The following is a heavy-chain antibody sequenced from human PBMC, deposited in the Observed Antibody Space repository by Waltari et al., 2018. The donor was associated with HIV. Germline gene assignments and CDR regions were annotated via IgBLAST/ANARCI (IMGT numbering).Heavy chain of an antibody. CDR1: EFTFSVYE. D-gene: IGHD3-10*01. CDR2: ISGSGVST. Sequence: EVHLLESGGGLVQPGGSLIRSCSASEFTFSVYERNWDRQAPGKGLECVSLISGSGVSTYYADSVRGRFTSSRDNSKNTLFLEMTSLRVEDTAVYYCAKAARYSGNYGDAFDIWGQGTMVTVSS. V-gene: IGHV3-23*01. J-gene: IGHJ3*02. CDR3: AKAARYSGNYGDAFDI.